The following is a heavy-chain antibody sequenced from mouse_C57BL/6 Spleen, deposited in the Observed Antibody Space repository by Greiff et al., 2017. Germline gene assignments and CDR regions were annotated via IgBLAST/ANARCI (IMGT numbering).Heavy chain of an antibody. CDR1: GYTFTSYW. D-gene: IGHD1-1*01. V-gene: IGHV1-55*01. CDR2: IYPGSGST. J-gene: IGHJ2*01. CDR3: ARLDYGSSSDCDY. Sequence: VQLQQPGAELVKPGASVKMSCKASGYTFTSYWITWVKQRPGQGLEWIGDIYPGSGSTNYNEKFKSKATLTVDTSSSTAYMQLSSLTSEDSAVYYCARLDYGSSSDCDYWGQGTTLTVSS.